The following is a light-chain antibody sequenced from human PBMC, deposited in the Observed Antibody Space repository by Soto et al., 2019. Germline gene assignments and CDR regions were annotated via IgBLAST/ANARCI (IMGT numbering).Light chain of an antibody. V-gene: IGKV2-28*01. CDR1: QSLLHSNGYNY. CDR3: MQGLQTPWT. J-gene: IGKJ1*01. CDR2: LGS. Sequence: DLVMTQSPLSLPVTPGEPASISCRSSQSLLHSNGYNYVNWYLQRPGQSPKLLIYLGSNRASGVPDRFRGSGSRADFTLKISRVEAEDIGVFYCMQGLQTPWTFGQGTKVEIK.